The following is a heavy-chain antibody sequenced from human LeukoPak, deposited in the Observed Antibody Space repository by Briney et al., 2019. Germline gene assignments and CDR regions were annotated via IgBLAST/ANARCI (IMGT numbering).Heavy chain of an antibody. CDR2: INPSGGST. J-gene: IGHJ4*02. CDR1: GYTFTSYG. D-gene: IGHD2-8*01. V-gene: IGHV1-46*01. CDR3: ARRKNGPYVALDY. Sequence: ASVKVSCKASGYTFTSYGISWVRQAPGQGLEWMGIINPSGGSTSYAQKFQGRVTMTRDTSTSTVYMELSSLRSEDTAVYYCARRKNGPYVALDYWGQGTLVTISS.